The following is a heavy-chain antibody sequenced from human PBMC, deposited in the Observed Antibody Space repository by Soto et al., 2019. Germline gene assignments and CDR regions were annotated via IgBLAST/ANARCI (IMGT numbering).Heavy chain of an antibody. CDR1: GGSISSGNYY. Sequence: SETLSLTCTVSGGSISSGNYYWSWIRQPPGKGLEWIGHIYYSGSTYYNSSLKSRVTISLDTSKNQFSLKLSSVTAADTAVYYCAGQPTAGSYYDLGSYYYYYAMDVWSQGTTVTVSS. V-gene: IGHV4-30-4*01. CDR3: AGQPTAGSYYDLGSYYYYYAMDV. D-gene: IGHD3-10*01. CDR2: IYYSGST. J-gene: IGHJ6*02.